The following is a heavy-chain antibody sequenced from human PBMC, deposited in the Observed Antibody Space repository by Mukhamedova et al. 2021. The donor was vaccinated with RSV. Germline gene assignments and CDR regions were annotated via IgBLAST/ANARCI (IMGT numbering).Heavy chain of an antibody. J-gene: IGHJ4*02. V-gene: IGHV4-61*07. CDR3: ARRGAVAGTEDY. D-gene: IGHD6-19*01. Sequence: EWIGYIHYSGSTNYNPSLKSRVTISVDTSKNQFSLKLSSVTAADTAVYYCARRGAVAGTEDYWGQGTLVTVSS. CDR2: IHYSGST.